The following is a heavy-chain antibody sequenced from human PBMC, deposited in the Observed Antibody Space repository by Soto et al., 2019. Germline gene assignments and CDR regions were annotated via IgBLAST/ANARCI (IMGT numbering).Heavy chain of an antibody. Sequence: QVQLVESGGGVVQPGRSLRLSCAASGFTFSSHGMHWVRQAPGKGLEWMAVISYDGSNKYYVDSVKGRFTISRDNSKNTLYLQMNSLRVEDTAGYHCAKDRVESGLGEVDYWGQGTLVTVSS. CDR1: GFTFSSHG. J-gene: IGHJ4*02. CDR2: ISYDGSNK. CDR3: AKDRVESGLGEVDY. D-gene: IGHD3-16*01. V-gene: IGHV3-30*18.